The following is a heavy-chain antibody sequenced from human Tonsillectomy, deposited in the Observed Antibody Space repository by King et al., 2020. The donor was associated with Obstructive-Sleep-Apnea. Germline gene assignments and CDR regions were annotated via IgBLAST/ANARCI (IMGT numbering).Heavy chain of an antibody. J-gene: IGHJ5*02. Sequence: VQLVESGGGLVKPGGSLRLSCAASGFTFSSYYMNWVRQAPGKGLEWVSSISSSSRYIYYSDSVKGRFTISRDNAKNSLFLQMNSLRAEDTAVYYCARDRDLGHYDILTVYRTGGWFDPWGQGALVTVSS. CDR1: GFTFSSYY. V-gene: IGHV3-21*01. CDR3: ARDRDLGHYDILTVYRTGGWFDP. CDR2: ISSSSRYI. D-gene: IGHD3-9*01.